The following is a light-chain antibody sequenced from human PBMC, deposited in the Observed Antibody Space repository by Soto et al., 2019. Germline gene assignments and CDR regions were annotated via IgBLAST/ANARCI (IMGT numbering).Light chain of an antibody. J-gene: IGLJ1*01. CDR2: DDS. CDR1: NLDVGSYNL. V-gene: IGLV2-23*01. Sequence: QSALTPPSSVSRSPGQSITIYSPGINLDVGSYNLVSWYQQHPGKAPKLMIFDDSKRPSGVSNRFSGSQSGNTATLTISGLQAEDEADYYCCSYAGSSTYVFGSGTKVTVL. CDR3: CSYAGSSTYV.